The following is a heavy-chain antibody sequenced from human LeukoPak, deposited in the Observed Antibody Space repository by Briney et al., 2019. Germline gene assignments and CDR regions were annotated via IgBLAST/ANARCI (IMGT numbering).Heavy chain of an antibody. CDR2: IHLDGRTT. CDR3: ARGGSPSDY. V-gene: IGHV3-74*01. Sequence: GSLRLSCAASGFTFSSYWMHWVRQRPGKGLVWVSRIHLDGRTTNYADPVKGRFTISRDNAKNTLYLEMNSLRPEDTAVYYCARGGSPSDYWGQGTLVSVS. CDR1: GFTFSSYW. D-gene: IGHD3-16*01. J-gene: IGHJ4*02.